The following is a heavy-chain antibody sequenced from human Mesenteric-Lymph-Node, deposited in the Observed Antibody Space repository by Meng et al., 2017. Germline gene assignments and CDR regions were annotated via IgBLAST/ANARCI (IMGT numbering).Heavy chain of an antibody. CDR3: ARDRGYSGSYYFDY. Sequence: SETLSLTCTVSGGSISSYYWSWIRQPPGKGLEWIGYIYYSGSTNYNPSLKSRVTISVDTSKNQFSLKLSSVTAADTAMYYCARDRGYSGSYYFDYWGQGTLVTVSS. CDR2: IYYSGST. J-gene: IGHJ4*02. CDR1: GGSISSYY. D-gene: IGHD1-26*01. V-gene: IGHV4-59*01.